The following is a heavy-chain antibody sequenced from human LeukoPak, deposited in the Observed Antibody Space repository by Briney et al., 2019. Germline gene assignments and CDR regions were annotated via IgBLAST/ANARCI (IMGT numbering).Heavy chain of an antibody. CDR2: ISTSSSTI. J-gene: IGHJ3*01. D-gene: IGHD3-9*01. Sequence: GGSLRLSCTASGFTFSSYSMNWVRQAPGKGLEWVSYISTSSSTIYYSDSVKGRFTISRDNAKNSLYLQMNSLRDEDTAVYYCARDRSYYDILTGYYTTPDAFDLWGQGTMVTVPS. CDR3: ARDRSYYDILTGYYTTPDAFDL. V-gene: IGHV3-48*02. CDR1: GFTFSSYS.